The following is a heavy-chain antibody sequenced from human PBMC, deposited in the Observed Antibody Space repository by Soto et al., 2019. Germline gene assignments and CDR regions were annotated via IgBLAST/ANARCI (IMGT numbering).Heavy chain of an antibody. CDR2: ISAYSGNT. Sequence: GASVKVSCKASGYTFTSYGISWVRQAPGQGLEWMGWISAYSGNTNYAQKLQGRVTMTTDTSTSTAYMELSSLRSEDTAVYYCGRAFFCGGDCYGTQYYYSAMDVWGQGTTVTVSS. J-gene: IGHJ6*02. CDR1: GYTFTSYG. CDR3: GRAFFCGGDCYGTQYYYSAMDV. D-gene: IGHD2-21*02. V-gene: IGHV1-18*01.